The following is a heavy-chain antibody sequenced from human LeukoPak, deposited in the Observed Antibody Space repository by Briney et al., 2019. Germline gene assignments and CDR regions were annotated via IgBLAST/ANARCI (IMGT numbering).Heavy chain of an antibody. D-gene: IGHD3-16*01. CDR1: GFTFSSYE. J-gene: IGHJ4*02. CDR2: ISSSGSTI. Sequence: PGGSLTLSCAASGFTFSSYEMNWIRQAPGKGLEWVSYISSSGSTIYYADSVKGRFTISRDNAKNSLYLQMNSLRAEDTAVYYCASARLGEFDYWGQGTLVTVSS. V-gene: IGHV3-48*03. CDR3: ASARLGEFDY.